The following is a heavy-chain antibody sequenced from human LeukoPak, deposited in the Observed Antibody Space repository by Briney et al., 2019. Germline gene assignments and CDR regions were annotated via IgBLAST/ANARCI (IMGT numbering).Heavy chain of an antibody. V-gene: IGHV3-64*01. CDR2: ISSNGGST. D-gene: IGHD6-19*01. CDR1: GFTFSSYA. Sequence: GGSLRLSCAASGFTFSSYAMHWVRQAPGKGLEYVSAISSNGGSTYYANSVKGRFTISRDNSKNTLYLQMGSLRAEDMAVYYCARAVGSGWYFFDYWGQGTLVTVSS. J-gene: IGHJ4*02. CDR3: ARAVGSGWYFFDY.